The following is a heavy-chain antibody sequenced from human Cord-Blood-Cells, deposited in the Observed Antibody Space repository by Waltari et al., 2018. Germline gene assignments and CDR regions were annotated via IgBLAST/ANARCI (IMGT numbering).Heavy chain of an antibody. CDR3: AREPAAARPYYFDY. CDR2: IYYSGST. J-gene: IGHJ4*02. V-gene: IGHV4-31*03. Sequence: QVQLQESGPGLVKPSQTLSLTCTVSGGSISSGGSYWSWIRQHPGKGLEWIGYIYYSGSTYYNPSLKSRVTISVDTSKNQFSLKLSSVTAADTAVYYCAREPAAARPYYFDYWGQGTLVTVSS. CDR1: GGSISSGGSY. D-gene: IGHD6-6*01.